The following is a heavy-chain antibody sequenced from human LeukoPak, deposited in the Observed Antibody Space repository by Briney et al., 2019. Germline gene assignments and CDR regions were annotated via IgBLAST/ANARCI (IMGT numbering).Heavy chain of an antibody. CDR2: IYYSGST. Sequence: SETLSLTCTVSGVSIGTYYWSWIRQPPGKGLEWIGYIYYSGSTNYNPSLKSRVTMSVDTSKNQLSLKLSSVTAADTAIYYCARISTDAFDIWGQGTMVTVSS. V-gene: IGHV4-59*01. CDR1: GVSIGTYY. CDR3: ARISTDAFDI. J-gene: IGHJ3*02.